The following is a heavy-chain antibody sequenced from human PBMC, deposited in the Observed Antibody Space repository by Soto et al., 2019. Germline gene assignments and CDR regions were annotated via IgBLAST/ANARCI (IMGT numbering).Heavy chain of an antibody. CDR1: GFTFSSYE. D-gene: IGHD5-18*01. CDR2: ISSSGGTV. J-gene: IGHJ3*02. CDR3: AREELYSYGSGAFDI. Sequence: EVQLAESGGGLVQPGGSLRLSCAASGFTFSSYEMNWVRQAPGKGLEWVSYISSSGGTVYYADSVKGRLTISRDNAKNSLYLQMNSLRDEDTAVYYCAREELYSYGSGAFDIWGQGTMVTVSS. V-gene: IGHV3-48*03.